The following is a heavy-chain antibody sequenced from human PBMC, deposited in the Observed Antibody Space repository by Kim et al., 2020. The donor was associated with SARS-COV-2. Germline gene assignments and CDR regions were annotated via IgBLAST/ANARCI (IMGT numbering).Heavy chain of an antibody. CDR3: AKDLGVIGYRPPRANQANWFDP. Sequence: GGSLRLSCAASGFTFSSYAMSWVRQAPGKGLEWVSAISGSGGSTYYADSVKGRFTISRDNSKNTLYLQMNSLRAEDTAVYYCAKDLGVIGYRPPRANQANWFDPWGQGTLVTVSS. CDR2: ISGSGGST. J-gene: IGHJ5*02. CDR1: GFTFSSYA. V-gene: IGHV3-23*01. D-gene: IGHD3-16*01.